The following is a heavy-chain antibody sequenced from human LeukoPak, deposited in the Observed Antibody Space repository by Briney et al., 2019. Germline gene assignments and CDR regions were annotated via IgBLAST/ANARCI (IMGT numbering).Heavy chain of an antibody. CDR2: INPNSGGT. CDR3: ARPRIAAAGKNWFDP. CDR1: GYTFSGYY. Sequence: AASVKVSCKASGYTFSGYYVHWVRQAPGQGLEWMGWINPNSGGTNYAQKFQGRVTMTRDTSISTAYMELSRLRSDDTAVYYCARPRIAAAGKNWFDPWGQGTLVTVSS. D-gene: IGHD6-13*01. J-gene: IGHJ5*02. V-gene: IGHV1-2*02.